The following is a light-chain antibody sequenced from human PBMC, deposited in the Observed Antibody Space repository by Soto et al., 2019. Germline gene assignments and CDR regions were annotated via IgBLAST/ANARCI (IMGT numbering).Light chain of an antibody. Sequence: EIVMTQSPATLSVSPGERATLSCRASQSVSSNLAWYQQKPGQAPRLLIYGASTRATGIPARFSGSGSGTELTLTISSLQSEYLAVYYCQQYNNWPLTFGGGTKVDI. J-gene: IGKJ4*01. CDR1: QSVSSN. V-gene: IGKV3-15*01. CDR2: GAS. CDR3: QQYNNWPLT.